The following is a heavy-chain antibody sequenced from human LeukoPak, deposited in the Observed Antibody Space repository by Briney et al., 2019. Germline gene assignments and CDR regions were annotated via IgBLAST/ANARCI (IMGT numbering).Heavy chain of an antibody. V-gene: IGHV1-2*02. CDR1: GHTFSGFY. Sequence: GASVKVSCKPSGHTFSGFYIHWVRQAPGQGLEWMGWISPNSGGTDYAQRFQGRVTMTRDTSISTAYMELSSLRSDDTAVYYCAIQPWGSGNNWYFDLWGRGTLVTVSS. CDR2: ISPNSGGT. CDR3: AIQPWGSGNNWYFDL. D-gene: IGHD7-27*01. J-gene: IGHJ2*01.